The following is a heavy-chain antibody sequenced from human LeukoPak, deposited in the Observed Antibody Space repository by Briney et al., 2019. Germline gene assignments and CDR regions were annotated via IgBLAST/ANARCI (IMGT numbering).Heavy chain of an antibody. Sequence: GGSLGLSCAASGITFSTSVMHWVRQAPGKGLEHVSAINSNGGSTYYGNSVKGRFTISRDNSKNTLYLQMGSLRPEDMAVYYCAKDLKEGFCSTTSCYGIDSWGQGTLVTVPS. J-gene: IGHJ4*02. D-gene: IGHD2-2*01. CDR2: INSNGGST. CDR3: AKDLKEGFCSTTSCYGIDS. CDR1: GITFSTSV. V-gene: IGHV3-64*01.